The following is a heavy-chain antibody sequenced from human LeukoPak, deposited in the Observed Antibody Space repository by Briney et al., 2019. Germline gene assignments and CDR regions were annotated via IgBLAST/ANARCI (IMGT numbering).Heavy chain of an antibody. CDR2: INTNTGNP. CDR1: GYTFTSYA. CDR3: ARGLGIISGSSWYGGDY. V-gene: IGHV7-4-1*02. Sequence: ASLKVSCKASGYTFTSYAMNWVRQAPGQGLEWMGWINTNTGNPTYAQGFTGRFVFSLDTSVSTAYLQISSLKAEDTAVYYCARGLGIISGSSWYGGDYWGQGTLVTVSS. J-gene: IGHJ4*02. D-gene: IGHD6-13*01.